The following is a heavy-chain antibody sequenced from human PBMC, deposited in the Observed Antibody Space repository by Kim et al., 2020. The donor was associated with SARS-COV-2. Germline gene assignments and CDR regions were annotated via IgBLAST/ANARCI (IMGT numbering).Heavy chain of an antibody. D-gene: IGHD3-16*02. Sequence: SGPTLVNPTQTLTLTCTFSGFSLSTSGVGVGWIRQPPGKALEWLALIYWDDDKRYSPSLKSRLTITKDTSKNQVVLTMTNMDPVDTATYYCAHRGKYYYVWGSYRTNWFDPWGQGTLVTVSS. CDR2: IYWDDDK. J-gene: IGHJ5*02. CDR1: GFSLSTSGVG. CDR3: AHRGKYYYVWGSYRTNWFDP. V-gene: IGHV2-5*02.